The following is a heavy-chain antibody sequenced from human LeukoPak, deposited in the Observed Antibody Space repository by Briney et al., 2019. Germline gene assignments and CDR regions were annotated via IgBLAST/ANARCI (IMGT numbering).Heavy chain of an antibody. D-gene: IGHD3-22*01. Sequence: GGSLRLSCAASGFTFSRYAMHWVRQAPGKGLEWVAVISYDGSNKYYADSVKGRFTISRDNSKNTLYLQMNSLRAEDTAVYYCARARGYLYAFDIWGQGTMVTVSS. J-gene: IGHJ3*02. CDR3: ARARGYLYAFDI. CDR2: ISYDGSNK. V-gene: IGHV3-30-3*01. CDR1: GFTFSRYA.